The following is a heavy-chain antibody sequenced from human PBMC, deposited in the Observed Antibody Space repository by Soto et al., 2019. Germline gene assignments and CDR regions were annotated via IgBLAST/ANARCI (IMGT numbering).Heavy chain of an antibody. Sequence: ASVKVACKASGYTFTSYYVRWVRQAPGQGLEWMGIINPSGGSTSYAQKFQGRVTMTRDTSTSTVYMELSSLRSEDTAVYYCARDGARSKWELLPLVDYYYGMDVWGQGTTVTV. CDR1: GYTFTSYY. D-gene: IGHD1-26*01. V-gene: IGHV1-46*01. J-gene: IGHJ6*02. CDR2: INPSGGST. CDR3: ARDGARSKWELLPLVDYYYGMDV.